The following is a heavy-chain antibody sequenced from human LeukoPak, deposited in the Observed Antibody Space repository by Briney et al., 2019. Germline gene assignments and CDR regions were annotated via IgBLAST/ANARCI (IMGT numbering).Heavy chain of an antibody. V-gene: IGHV5-51*01. CDR1: GYSFTTHW. D-gene: IGHD6-13*01. CDR2: VYPGNSDF. J-gene: IGHJ5*02. Sequence: GESLKISCKGSGYSFTTHWIAWVRQRPGEGREWMGIVYPGNSDFRYSPSFQGHVTMSADKSLSTAYLQWHSLEASDTAIYFCARGFDTGSSVNWFDPWGQGTLVTVSS. CDR3: ARGFDTGSSVNWFDP.